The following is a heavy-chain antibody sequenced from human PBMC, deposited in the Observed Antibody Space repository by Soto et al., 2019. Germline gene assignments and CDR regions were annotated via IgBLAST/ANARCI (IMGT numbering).Heavy chain of an antibody. CDR1: CGSISSSSYY. CDR2: IYYSGST. Sequence: SETLSLTCTVSCGSISSSSYYWGWIRQPPGKGLEWIGSIYYSGSTYYNPSLKSRVTISVDTSKNQFSLKLSSVTAADTAVYYCARRIRENYYDSSGYYYLGGYYYYGMDVWGQGTTVTVSS. J-gene: IGHJ6*02. D-gene: IGHD3-22*01. V-gene: IGHV4-39*01. CDR3: ARRIRENYYDSSGYYYLGGYYYYGMDV.